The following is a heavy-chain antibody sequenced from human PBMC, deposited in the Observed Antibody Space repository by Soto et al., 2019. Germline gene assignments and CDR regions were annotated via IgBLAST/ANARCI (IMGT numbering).Heavy chain of an antibody. Sequence: QAGGSLRLSCAASGFTFSSYAMSWVRQAPGKGLEWVSTISGNGGSTHYADSVKGRFTISRDNSMNTLYLQMNSLRAEDTAIYYCAKGKANTVFGVNTIFDYWGQGTLVTVSS. CDR2: ISGNGGST. CDR1: GFTFSSYA. J-gene: IGHJ4*02. V-gene: IGHV3-23*01. CDR3: AKGKANTVFGVNTIFDY. D-gene: IGHD3-3*01.